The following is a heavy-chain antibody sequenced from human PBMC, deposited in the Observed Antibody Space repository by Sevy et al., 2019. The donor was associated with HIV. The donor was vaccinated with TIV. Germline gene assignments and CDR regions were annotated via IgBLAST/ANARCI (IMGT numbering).Heavy chain of an antibody. V-gene: IGHV4-59*01. CDR2: IYYSGST. CDR1: GGSISSYY. Sequence: SETLSLTCTVSGGSISSYYWSWIRQPPGKGLEWVGYIYYSGSTNYNPSLKSRVTISVDTSKNQFSLKLSSVTAADTAVYYCARERSIVGVTYFDYWGQGTLVTVSS. D-gene: IGHD1-26*01. J-gene: IGHJ4*02. CDR3: ARERSIVGVTYFDY.